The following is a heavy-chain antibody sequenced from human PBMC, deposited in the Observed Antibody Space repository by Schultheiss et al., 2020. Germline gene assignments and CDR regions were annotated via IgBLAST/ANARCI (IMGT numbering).Heavy chain of an antibody. CDR3: STSLYCSSSGCYRYFQR. CDR1: GFTVSSNY. CDR2: IKSKTDGGTT. J-gene: IGHJ1*01. V-gene: IGHV3-15*01. D-gene: IGHD2-2*01. Sequence: SCAASGFTVSSNYMNWVRQVPGKGLEWVGRIKSKTDGGTTDYAAPVKGRFTISRDDSKNTLYLQMNSLKTEDTAVYYCSTSLYCSSSGCYRYFQRWGQGTLVTVSS.